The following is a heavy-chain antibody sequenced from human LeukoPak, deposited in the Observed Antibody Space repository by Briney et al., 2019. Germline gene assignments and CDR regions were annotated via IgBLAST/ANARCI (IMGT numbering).Heavy chain of an antibody. Sequence: GASVKVSCKASGYTFTDYYMHWVQQAPGKGLEWMGRVDPEDGETIYAETFQGRVTITADTSTDTSYMELGSLRSEDTAVYYCATGEKYLLLPFDYWGQGTLVTVSS. CDR3: ATGEKYLLLPFDY. V-gene: IGHV1-69-2*01. D-gene: IGHD2-2*01. J-gene: IGHJ4*02. CDR1: GYTFTDYY. CDR2: VDPEDGET.